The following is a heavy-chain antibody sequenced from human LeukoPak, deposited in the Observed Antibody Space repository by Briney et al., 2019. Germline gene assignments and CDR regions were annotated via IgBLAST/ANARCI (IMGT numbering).Heavy chain of an antibody. CDR2: INYTGDTATGIT. CDR1: RDSFRGYS. CDR3: ARGFSGFWEFDY. V-gene: IGHV4-34*01. D-gene: IGHD1-14*01. Sequence: SEALSLTCGLYRDSFRGYSWSGSRESPGGGVECIADINYTGDTATGITNYSPSLGRRLTISVDTSKIQFCVHLRSVTASDTGVHYCARGFSGFWEFDYWGQGTLVTVSS. J-gene: IGHJ4*02.